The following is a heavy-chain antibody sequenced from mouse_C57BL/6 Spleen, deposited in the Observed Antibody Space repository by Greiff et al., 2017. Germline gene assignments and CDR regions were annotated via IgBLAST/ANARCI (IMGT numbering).Heavy chain of an antibody. J-gene: IGHJ4*01. CDR1: GYAFSSSW. V-gene: IGHV1-82*01. Sequence: QVQLQQSGPELVKPGASVKISCKASGYAFSSSWMNWVKQRPGKGLEWIGRIYPRDGSTKYNEKFKGKATLTADKSSSTAYMQLNSLTSEDSAVYFCARGYYYAMDYWGQGTSVTVSS. CDR3: ARGYYYAMDY. CDR2: IYPRDGST.